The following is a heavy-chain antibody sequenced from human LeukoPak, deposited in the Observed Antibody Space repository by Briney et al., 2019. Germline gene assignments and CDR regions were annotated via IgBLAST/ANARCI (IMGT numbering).Heavy chain of an antibody. D-gene: IGHD2-2*01. CDR2: IYYSGST. V-gene: IGHV4-59*01. CDR3: ARGGIQPGYCSGSSCYYFDY. Sequence: SETLSLTCTVSGGSISTYYWTWIRKPPGKGLEWIGYIYYSGSTNYNPSLKSRVTISVDTSKNQFSLKLSSVTAADTAVYYCARGGIQPGYCSGSSCYYFDYWGQGTLVTVSS. J-gene: IGHJ4*02. CDR1: GGSISTYY.